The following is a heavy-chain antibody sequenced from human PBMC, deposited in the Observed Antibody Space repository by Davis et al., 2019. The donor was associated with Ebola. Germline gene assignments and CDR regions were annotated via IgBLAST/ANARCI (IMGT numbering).Heavy chain of an antibody. CDR3: ARDRPLDFFFGDYYGMDV. CDR2: INPSGGST. J-gene: IGHJ6*02. V-gene: IGHV1-46*01. CDR1: GYTFTSYY. D-gene: IGHD3-16*01. Sequence: AASVKVSCKASGYTFTSYYMHWVRQAPGQGLEWMGIINPSGGSTSYAQKFQGKVTMTRDTSTSTVYMELSSLRSEDTAVYYCARDRPLDFFFGDYYGMDVWGQGTTVTVSS.